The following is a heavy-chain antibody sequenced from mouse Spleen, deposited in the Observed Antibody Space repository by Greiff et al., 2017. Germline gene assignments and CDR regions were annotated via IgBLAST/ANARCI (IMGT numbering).Heavy chain of an antibody. D-gene: IGHD1-1*01. CDR2: INPNYGTT. V-gene: IGHV1-39*01. J-gene: IGHJ1*01. Sequence: VQLQQSGPELVKPGASVKISCKASGYSFTDYNMNWVKQSNGKSLEWIGVINPNYGTTSYNQKFKGKATLTVDQSSSTAYMQLNSLTSEDSAVYYCARRDYGGSSDYWYFDVWGAGTTVTVSS. CDR1: GYSFTDYN. CDR3: ARRDYGGSSDYWYFDV.